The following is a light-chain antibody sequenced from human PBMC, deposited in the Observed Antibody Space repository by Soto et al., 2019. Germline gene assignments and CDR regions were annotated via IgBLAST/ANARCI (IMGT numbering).Light chain of an antibody. V-gene: IGKV2-28*01. CDR1: QSLLHSNGYTY. CDR3: MQSLQTPLT. CDR2: LGF. J-gene: IGKJ4*01. Sequence: DIVMTQSPRSLPVTPGEPASISCKSSQSLLHSNGYTYLDWYLQKPGQSPQLLIYLGFNRASGVHDRFSGSGSGADFTLKISSVEAEDVGVYYCMQSLQTPLTFGGGTKVEIK.